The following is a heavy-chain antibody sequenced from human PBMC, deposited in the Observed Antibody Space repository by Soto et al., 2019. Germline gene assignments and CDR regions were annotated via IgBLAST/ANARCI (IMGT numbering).Heavy chain of an antibody. V-gene: IGHV3-30*18. CDR1: GFAFSSYA. Sequence: PGGSLRLSCEASGFAFSSYAMHWVRQAPGKGLEWVVVISYDGNYIYYADSVKGRFTISRDNSKNTLYLQVNSLRPEDTAVYYCAKGILSATIGPYAMDVWGPGTTVTVSS. CDR2: ISYDGNYI. J-gene: IGHJ6*02. D-gene: IGHD3-16*01. CDR3: AKGILSATIGPYAMDV.